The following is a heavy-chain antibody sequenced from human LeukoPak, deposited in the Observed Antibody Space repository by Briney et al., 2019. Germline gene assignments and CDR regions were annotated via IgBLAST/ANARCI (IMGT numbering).Heavy chain of an antibody. CDR1: GFTFSSYS. V-gene: IGHV3-21*04. CDR2: ISSSSSYI. CDR3: AKASYYGPYYFDY. D-gene: IGHD3-10*01. J-gene: IGHJ4*02. Sequence: GGSLRLSCAASGFTFSSYSMNWVRQAPGKGLEWVSSISSSSSYIYYADSVKGRFTISRDNAKNSLYLQMNSLRAEDTAVYYCAKASYYGPYYFDYWGQGTLVTVSS.